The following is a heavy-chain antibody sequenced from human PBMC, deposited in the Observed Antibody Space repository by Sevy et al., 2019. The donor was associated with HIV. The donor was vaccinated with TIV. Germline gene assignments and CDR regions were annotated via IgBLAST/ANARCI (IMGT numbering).Heavy chain of an antibody. J-gene: IGHJ4*02. V-gene: IGHV3-7*01. D-gene: IGHD2-2*01. CDR2: INPGGTEE. CDR3: TRVSRGTDDHY. CDR1: GFTFSNSW. Sequence: GGSLRLSCVASGFTFSNSWMNWVRQAPGKGLEWVANINPGGTEEFYVDSVKGRFIISRDNAKKSLFLQLNSRRAEDTAVYYCTRVSRGTDDHYWGQGTLVTVSS.